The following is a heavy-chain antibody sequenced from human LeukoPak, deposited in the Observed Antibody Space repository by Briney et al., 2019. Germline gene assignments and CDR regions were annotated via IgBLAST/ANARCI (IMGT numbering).Heavy chain of an antibody. D-gene: IGHD3-3*01. CDR3: AKTHVLRFSDY. Sequence: GFLRLSSAAPGFTFCSYAMCWGRPGLGEGLGGVSAISGSGGSTYYADSVKGRFTISRDNSKNTLYLQMNSLRAEDTAVYYCAKTHVLRFSDYWGQGTLVTVSS. CDR2: ISGSGGST. V-gene: IGHV3-23*01. J-gene: IGHJ4*02. CDR1: GFTFCSYA.